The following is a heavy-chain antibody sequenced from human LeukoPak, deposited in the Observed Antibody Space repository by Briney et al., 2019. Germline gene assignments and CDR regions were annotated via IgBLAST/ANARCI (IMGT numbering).Heavy chain of an antibody. CDR2: ISYDGSNK. J-gene: IGHJ3*02. Sequence: GGSLRLSCAASGLTSSIYGMHWVRQAPGKGLEWVAVISYDGSNKYYADSVKGRFTISRDSSKNTVDLQMNSLRAEDTAVYYCVRDHHRRHYDSQARDTFDIWGQGTMVTVSS. V-gene: IGHV3-30*03. D-gene: IGHD3-22*01. CDR3: VRDHHRRHYDSQARDTFDI. CDR1: GLTSSIYG.